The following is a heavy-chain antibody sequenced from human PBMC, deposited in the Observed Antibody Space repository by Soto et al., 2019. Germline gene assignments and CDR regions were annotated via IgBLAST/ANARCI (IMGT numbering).Heavy chain of an antibody. CDR3: ARDPGGWLQLNWYFDL. D-gene: IGHD5-12*01. V-gene: IGHV4-31*03. J-gene: IGHJ2*01. CDR2: IYYSGST. Sequence: QVQLQESGPGLVKPSQTLSLTCTVSGGSISSGGYYWSWIRQHPGKGLEWIGYIYYSGSTYYNPSLKSRVTISVDTSKNQFSLKVSSVTAADTAVYYCARDPGGWLQLNWYFDLWGRGTLVTVSS. CDR1: GGSISSGGYY.